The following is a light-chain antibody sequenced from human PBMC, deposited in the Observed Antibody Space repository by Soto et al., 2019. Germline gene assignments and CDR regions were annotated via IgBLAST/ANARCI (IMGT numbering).Light chain of an antibody. CDR2: DVS. J-gene: IGLJ1*01. CDR1: SSDDGGHNY. CDR3: SSYTSSSTLEV. Sequence: QSVLIQPASVSGSPGQSITISCTGTSSDDGGHNYVSWYQRHPGKAPKLMIYDVSNRPSGVSNRFSGSKSGNTASLTISGLQAEDEADYYCSSYTSSSTLEVFGTGTKVTAL. V-gene: IGLV2-14*01.